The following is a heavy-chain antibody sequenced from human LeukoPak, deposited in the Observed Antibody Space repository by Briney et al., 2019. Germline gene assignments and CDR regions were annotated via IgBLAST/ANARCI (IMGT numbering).Heavy chain of an antibody. Sequence: GSLRLSCAASGFTFSNYAMSWVRQAPGKGLEWVSASSGSGGSTHYADSVKGRFTISRDNSKNTLYLQMNSLRAGDTAVYYCAKYAGLYYSDYWGQGTLVTVSS. CDR2: SSGSGGST. V-gene: IGHV3-23*01. CDR3: AKYAGLYYSDY. D-gene: IGHD2-2*01. CDR1: GFTFSNYA. J-gene: IGHJ4*02.